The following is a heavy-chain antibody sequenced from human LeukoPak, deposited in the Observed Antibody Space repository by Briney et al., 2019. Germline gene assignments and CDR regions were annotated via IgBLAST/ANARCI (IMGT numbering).Heavy chain of an antibody. J-gene: IGHJ3*02. Sequence: GGSLRLSCAASGFTFSSYWMSWVRQAPGKGLEWVANIKQDGSEKYYVDSVKGRFTISRDNAKNSLYLQMNSLRAEDTAVYYCARGMGLRYFDWLLNDAFDIWGQGTMVTVSS. CDR2: IKQDGSEK. CDR1: GFTFSSYW. CDR3: ARGMGLRYFDWLLNDAFDI. D-gene: IGHD3-9*01. V-gene: IGHV3-7*01.